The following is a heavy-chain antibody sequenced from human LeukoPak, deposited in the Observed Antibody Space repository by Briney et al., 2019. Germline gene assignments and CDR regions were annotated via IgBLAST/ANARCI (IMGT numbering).Heavy chain of an antibody. Sequence: GSSLTLSCAASGLTLNTYGMLCARPPTGRGREWVADIWYDGNKQNHPASVKGRFTITRDNSKNTMYLQMKSLRADDTAVYYCVRGAHPRGDNVVVVAVYYYMDVWGKGTTVTVSS. J-gene: IGHJ6*03. D-gene: IGHD2-15*01. CDR1: GLTLNTYG. CDR2: IWYDGNKQ. V-gene: IGHV3-33*01. CDR3: VRGAHPRGDNVVVVAVYYYMDV.